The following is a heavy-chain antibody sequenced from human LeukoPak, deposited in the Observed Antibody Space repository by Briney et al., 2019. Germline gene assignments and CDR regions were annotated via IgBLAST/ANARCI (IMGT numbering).Heavy chain of an antibody. CDR1: GGSISSYY. D-gene: IGHD3-22*01. V-gene: IGHV4-59*01. CDR3: VKPSYYYDGRGYFLDY. Sequence: SETLSLTCTVSGGSISSYYWSWIRQPPGKGLEWIGYIYYSGNTNYNPSLKSRVTISVDTSKNQFSLKLSSVTAADTAVYYCVKPSYYYDGRGYFLDYWGQGTLVTVSS. J-gene: IGHJ4*02. CDR2: IYYSGNT.